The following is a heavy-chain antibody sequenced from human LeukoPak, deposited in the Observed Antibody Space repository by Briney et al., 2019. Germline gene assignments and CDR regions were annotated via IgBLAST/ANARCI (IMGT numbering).Heavy chain of an antibody. J-gene: IGHJ4*02. V-gene: IGHV1-18*01. Sequence: GASVTVSCKASGYTFTSYGISWVRQAPGQGLEWMGWTSAYNGNTNYAQKLQGRVTMTTDTSTSTAYMELRSLRSDDTAVYYCAGSMYYYDSSGYYDYWGQGTLVTVSS. CDR2: TSAYNGNT. CDR1: GYTFTSYG. CDR3: AGSMYYYDSSGYYDY. D-gene: IGHD3-22*01.